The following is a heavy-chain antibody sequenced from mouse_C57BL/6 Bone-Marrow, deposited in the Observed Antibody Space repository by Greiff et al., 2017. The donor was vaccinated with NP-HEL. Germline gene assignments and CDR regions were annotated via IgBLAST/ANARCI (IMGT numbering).Heavy chain of an antibody. CDR3: ARYGSSYPYYAMDY. CDR1: GYAFTNYL. CDR2: INPGSGGT. Sequence: QVQLQQSGAELVRPGTSVKVSCKASGYAFTNYLIEWVKQRPGQGLEWIGVINPGSGGTNYNEKFKGKATLTADKSSSTAYMQLSSLTSEDSAVYFCARYGSSYPYYAMDYWGQGTSVTVSS. V-gene: IGHV1-54*01. D-gene: IGHD1-1*01. J-gene: IGHJ4*01.